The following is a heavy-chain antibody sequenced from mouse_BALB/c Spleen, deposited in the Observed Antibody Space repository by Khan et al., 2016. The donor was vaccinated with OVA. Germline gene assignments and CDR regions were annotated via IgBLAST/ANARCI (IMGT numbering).Heavy chain of an antibody. V-gene: IGHV2-6-4*01. CDR2: IWGGGGT. Sequence: QVHLKESGPGLVAPSQSLSITCTVSGFSLSRYNIHWVRQPPGKGLEWLGMIWGGGGTDYTSTLKYRLSISKDNSKSPVFLKMNSLQTDDTAIYYCARAYYRYDGYYAMDYWGQGTSVTVSS. CDR3: ARAYYRYDGYYAMDY. J-gene: IGHJ4*01. CDR1: GFSLSRYN. D-gene: IGHD2-14*01.